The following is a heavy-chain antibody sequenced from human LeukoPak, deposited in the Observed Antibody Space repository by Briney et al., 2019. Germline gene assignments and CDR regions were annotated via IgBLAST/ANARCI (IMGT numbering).Heavy chain of an antibody. CDR1: GFTVSSNY. CDR3: ARVKGQWLVMDWFDP. Sequence: PGGSLRLSCAASGFTVSSNYMSWVRQAPGKGLEWVSVTYSGGSTYYADSVKGRFTISRDSSKNTLYLQMNNLRAEDTAVYYCARVKGQWLVMDWFDPWGQGTLVTVSS. J-gene: IGHJ5*02. CDR2: TYSGGST. D-gene: IGHD6-19*01. V-gene: IGHV3-66*02.